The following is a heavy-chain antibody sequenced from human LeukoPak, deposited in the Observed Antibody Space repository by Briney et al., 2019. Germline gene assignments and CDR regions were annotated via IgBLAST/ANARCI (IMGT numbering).Heavy chain of an antibody. D-gene: IGHD3-22*01. CDR2: ISSSSSTI. CDR3: ASTWGHYYDSSGYYALSFDH. V-gene: IGHV3-48*01. J-gene: IGHJ4*02. Sequence: GGSLRLSCAASGFTFSGYSMNWVRQAPGKGLEWVSYISSSSSTIYYADSVKGLFTISRDNAKNSLYLQMKSLRAEDTAVCYGASTWGHYYDSSGYYALSFDHWAREPWSPSPQ. CDR1: GFTFSGYS.